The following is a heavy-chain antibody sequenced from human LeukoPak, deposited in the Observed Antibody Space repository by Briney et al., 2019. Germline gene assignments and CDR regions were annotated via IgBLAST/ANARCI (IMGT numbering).Heavy chain of an antibody. Sequence: SETLSLTCTVSGVSIRSPYWTWIRQPPGKGLEWIGHISYSGSTNYNPSLKSRVTISVDTSKNQFSLRLSSVTAADTAVYYCARDGEGDEGWDYWGQGTLVTVSS. CDR3: ARDGEGDEGWDY. V-gene: IGHV4-59*11. CDR2: ISYSGST. J-gene: IGHJ4*02. CDR1: GVSIRSPY. D-gene: IGHD7-27*01.